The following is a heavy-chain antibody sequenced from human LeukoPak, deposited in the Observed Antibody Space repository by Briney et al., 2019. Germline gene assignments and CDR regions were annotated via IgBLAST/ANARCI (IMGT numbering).Heavy chain of an antibody. Sequence: GGSLRLSCAASGFTFSSYDMNWVRQAPGKGLEWVSYISSSAGTMYYADSVKGRFTISRDNAKNSLYLQMNSLRAEDTAVYYCARARSSGYSGSNDYWGQGTLLTVSS. D-gene: IGHD5-12*01. J-gene: IGHJ4*02. V-gene: IGHV3-48*03. CDR1: GFTFSSYD. CDR2: ISSSAGTM. CDR3: ARARSSGYSGSNDY.